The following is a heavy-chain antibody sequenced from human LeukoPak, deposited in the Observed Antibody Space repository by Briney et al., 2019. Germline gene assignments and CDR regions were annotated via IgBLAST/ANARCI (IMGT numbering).Heavy chain of an antibody. CDR2: ISYDGSNK. J-gene: IGHJ4*02. Sequence: GGSLRLSCAASGFTFSSYAMHWVRQAPGKGLEWVAVISYDGSNKYYADSVKGRFTISRDNSKNTLYLQMSSLRAEDTAVYYCVKDRGDYVWGSYHYFDYWGQGTLVTVSS. CDR1: GFTFSSYA. D-gene: IGHD3-16*02. V-gene: IGHV3-30*14. CDR3: VKDRGDYVWGSYHYFDY.